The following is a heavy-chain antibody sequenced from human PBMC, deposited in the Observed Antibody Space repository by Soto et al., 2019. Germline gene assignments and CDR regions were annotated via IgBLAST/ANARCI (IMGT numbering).Heavy chain of an antibody. Sequence: PSETLSLTCTVSGASISTTGYYGGWIRQHPGKGLEWIANIYYSGRTYYNPSLKSRVTISVDRPKNQFFLEVNSVTVADTAVYFCARRSVHSEAPFDEWGQGTLVTVSS. CDR1: GASISTTGYY. V-gene: IGHV4-31*03. CDR2: IYYSGRT. CDR3: ARRSVHSEAPFDE. D-gene: IGHD6-19*01. J-gene: IGHJ4*02.